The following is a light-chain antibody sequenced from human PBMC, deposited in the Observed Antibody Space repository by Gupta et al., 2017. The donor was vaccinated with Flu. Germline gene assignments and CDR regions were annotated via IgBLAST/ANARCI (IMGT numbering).Light chain of an antibody. CDR2: DAS. V-gene: IGKV3-11*01. J-gene: IGKJ5*01. CDR3: QQRSNWIT. Sequence: PGERASLSCRASQSVSSYLAWYQQKPGQAPRLLIYDASNRATGIPARFSGSGSGTDFTLTISSLEPEDFAVYYCQQRSNWITFGQGTRLEIK. CDR1: QSVSSY.